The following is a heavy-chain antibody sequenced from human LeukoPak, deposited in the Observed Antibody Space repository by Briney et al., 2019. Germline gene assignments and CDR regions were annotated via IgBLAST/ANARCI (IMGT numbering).Heavy chain of an antibody. V-gene: IGHV1-18*01. J-gene: IGHJ6*02. CDR3: ARASLGIAAAGAYYYGMDV. D-gene: IGHD6-13*01. CDR2: ISAYNGNT. Sequence: ASVKVSCKASGYTFTSYGISWVRQAPGQGLEWMGWISAYNGNTNYAQKLQGRVTMTTDTSTSTAYMELRSLRSDDTAVYYCARASLGIAAAGAYYYGMDVWGQGTTVTVSS. CDR1: GYTFTSYG.